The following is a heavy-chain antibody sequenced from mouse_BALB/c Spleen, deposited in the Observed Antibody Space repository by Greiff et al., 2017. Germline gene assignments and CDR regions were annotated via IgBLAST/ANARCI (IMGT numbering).Heavy chain of an antibody. J-gene: IGHJ4*01. V-gene: IGHV1S127*01. Sequence: QVQLQQSGPQLVRPGASVKISCKASGYSFTSYWMHWVKQRPGQGLEWIGMIDPSDSETRLNQKFKDKATLTVDKSSSTAYMQLSSPTSEDSAVYYCARSGYRAMDYWGQGTSVTVSS. D-gene: IGHD3-1*01. CDR2: IDPSDSET. CDR3: ARSGYRAMDY. CDR1: GYSFTSYW.